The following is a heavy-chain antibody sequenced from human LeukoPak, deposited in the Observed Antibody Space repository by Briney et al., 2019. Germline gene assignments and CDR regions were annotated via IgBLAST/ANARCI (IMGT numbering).Heavy chain of an antibody. CDR2: INPNSGGT. Sequence: GASVKVSCKASGYTFTVYYMHWVRQAPGQGLEWMGWINPNSGGTNYPQKFQGRVTMTRDTSITTAYMELTRLRSDDTAVYYCARGVPGTYYYYYMDDWGKGTTVTVSS. CDR1: GYTFTVYY. D-gene: IGHD2-2*01. J-gene: IGHJ6*03. V-gene: IGHV1-2*02. CDR3: ARGVPGTYYYYYMDD.